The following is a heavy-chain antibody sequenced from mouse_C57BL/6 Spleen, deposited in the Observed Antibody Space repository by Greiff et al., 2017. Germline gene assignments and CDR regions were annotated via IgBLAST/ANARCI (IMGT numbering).Heavy chain of an antibody. CDR1: GFTFTDYY. CDR3: ARSSSFDYYAMDY. V-gene: IGHV7-3*01. J-gene: IGHJ4*01. D-gene: IGHD3-1*01. CDR2: IRNKANGYTT. Sequence: EVKLMESGGGLVQPGGSLSLSCAASGFTFTDYYMSWVRQPPGKALEWLGFIRNKANGYTTEYSASVKGRFTISRDNSQSSLYLQMNALGAEDSSTYYCARSSSFDYYAMDYWGQGTSVTVSS.